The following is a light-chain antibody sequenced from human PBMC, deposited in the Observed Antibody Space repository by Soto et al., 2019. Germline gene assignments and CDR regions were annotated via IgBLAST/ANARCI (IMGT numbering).Light chain of an antibody. CDR2: DAS. V-gene: IGKV3-15*01. J-gene: IGKJ3*01. CDR1: QSVGSK. CDR3: QQYNNWPPFT. Sequence: EIVMTQSAATLSVYPGERASLSCRASQSVGSKLAWYQHKPGQAPRLLIYDASTRATGFPARFSGSGSGTEFTLTISSLQPEDFAVYYCQQYNNWPPFTFGPGTKVDIK.